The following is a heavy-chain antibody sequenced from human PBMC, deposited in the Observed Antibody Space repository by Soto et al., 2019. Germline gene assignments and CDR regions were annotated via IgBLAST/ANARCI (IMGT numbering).Heavy chain of an antibody. CDR2: VYYTGST. Sequence: SETLSLTCSVSGGSISGSYWSWIRQSPGKGLEWLGYVYYTGSTNYSPSLRSRVSISVDTSKNEFSLRLSSVTAADTAVYFCARSVAVPGSHIDYWGQGTQVTVSS. CDR3: ARSVAVPGSHIDY. J-gene: IGHJ4*02. V-gene: IGHV4-59*01. D-gene: IGHD3-10*01. CDR1: GGSISGSY.